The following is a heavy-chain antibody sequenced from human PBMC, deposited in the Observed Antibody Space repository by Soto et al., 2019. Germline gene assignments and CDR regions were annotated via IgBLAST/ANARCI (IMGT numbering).Heavy chain of an antibody. CDR3: ASAAVTGTAGLDF. CDR2: ITGGSGFI. V-gene: IGHV3-23*01. J-gene: IGHJ4*02. CDR1: GFTFSTFA. D-gene: IGHD6-19*01. Sequence: GGSLRLSCAASGFTFSTFAMNWVRQAPGKGLEWVSGITGGSGFIFYADSVKGRFTISRDDSENTLFLQMSRLTSDDTAVYYCASAAVTGTAGLDFWGQGTQVTVSS.